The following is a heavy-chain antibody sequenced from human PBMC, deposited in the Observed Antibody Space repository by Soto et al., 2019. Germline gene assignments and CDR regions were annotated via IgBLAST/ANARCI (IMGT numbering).Heavy chain of an antibody. Sequence: ASVKVSCKASGYTFTSYGISWVRQAPGQGLEWMGWISAYNGNTNYAQKLQGTVTMTTDTSTSTAYMELRSLRSDDTAVYYCARMGLFRVGATSPLGYWGQGTLVTVSS. CDR2: ISAYNGNT. CDR3: ARMGLFRVGATSPLGY. V-gene: IGHV1-18*01. CDR1: GYTFTSYG. J-gene: IGHJ4*02. D-gene: IGHD1-26*01.